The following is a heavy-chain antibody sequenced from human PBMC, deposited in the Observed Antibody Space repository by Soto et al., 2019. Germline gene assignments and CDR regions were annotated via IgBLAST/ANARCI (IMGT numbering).Heavy chain of an antibody. J-gene: IGHJ1*01. Sequence: GGSLRLSCAASGFSFSTYWIHWVRQAPGKGLVWVSRINSDGSKIDYADSVKGRFTISRDNARNTLNLQMNSLTAEDTAVYYCAKDRVRLWLVTEDFQHWGQGTLVTVSS. V-gene: IGHV3-74*01. CDR3: AKDRVRLWLVTEDFQH. CDR2: INSDGSKI. D-gene: IGHD6-19*01. CDR1: GFSFSTYW.